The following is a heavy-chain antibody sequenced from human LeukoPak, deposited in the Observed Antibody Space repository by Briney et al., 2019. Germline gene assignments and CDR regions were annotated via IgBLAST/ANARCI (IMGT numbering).Heavy chain of an antibody. V-gene: IGHV4-34*01. J-gene: IGHJ4*02. CDR1: GGSFSGYY. Sequence: SETLSLTCAVYGGSFSGYYWSWIRQPPGKGLEWIGEINHSGSTNYNPSLKNRVTISVDTSKNQFSLKLSSVTAADTAVYYCASFETPRGYWGQGTLVTVSS. CDR3: ASFETPRGY. D-gene: IGHD3-9*01. CDR2: INHSGST.